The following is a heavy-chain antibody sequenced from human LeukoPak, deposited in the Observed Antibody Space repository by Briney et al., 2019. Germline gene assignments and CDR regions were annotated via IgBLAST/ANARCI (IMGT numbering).Heavy chain of an antibody. D-gene: IGHD3-10*01. J-gene: IGHJ6*02. Sequence: GGSLRLSCAASRFTFSKAWMSWVRQAPGEGLEWVGRITSKTDGGTTDYAAPVKGRFTTSRDDSKNTLYLQMNSLKTEDTTVHCCTTDSPDHLLVWFGALTTFGMAVWGQGNTVTVSS. V-gene: IGHV3-15*01. CDR1: RFTFSKAW. CDR2: ITSKTDGGTT. CDR3: TTDSPDHLLVWFGALTTFGMAV.